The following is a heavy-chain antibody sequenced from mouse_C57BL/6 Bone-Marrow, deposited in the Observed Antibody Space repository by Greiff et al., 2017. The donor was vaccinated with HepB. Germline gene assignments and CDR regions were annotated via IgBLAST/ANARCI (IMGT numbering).Heavy chain of an antibody. J-gene: IGHJ2*01. D-gene: IGHD3-2*02. Sequence: VQRVESGPELVKPGASVKISCKASGYAFSSSWMNWVKQRPGKGLEWIGRIYPGDGDTNYNGKFKGKATLTADKSSSTAYMQLSSLTSEDSAVYFCATAQVYFDYWGQGTTLTVSS. CDR1: GYAFSSSW. CDR2: IYPGDGDT. V-gene: IGHV1-82*01. CDR3: ATAQVYFDY.